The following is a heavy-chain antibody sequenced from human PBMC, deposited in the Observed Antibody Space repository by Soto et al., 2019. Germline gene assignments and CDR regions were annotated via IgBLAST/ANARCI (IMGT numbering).Heavy chain of an antibody. CDR3: ASYLGVSGGNDY. D-gene: IGHD2-15*01. CDR1: GGSISSNY. CDR2: IYYSGST. V-gene: IGHV4-59*08. J-gene: IGHJ4*02. Sequence: SETLSLTCSVSGGSISSNYWSWIRQPPGKGLEWIGYIYYSGSTNYNPSLRSRVTISIDTSKNQFSLKLSSVTAADTAVYYCASYLGVSGGNDYWGQGALVTVSS.